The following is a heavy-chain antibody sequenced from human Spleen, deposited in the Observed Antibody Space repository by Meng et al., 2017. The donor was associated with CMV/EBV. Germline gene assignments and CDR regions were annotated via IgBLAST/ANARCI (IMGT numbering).Heavy chain of an antibody. Sequence: SCAASGFTFSLYAMNWVRQAPGKGLEWVSVIYSGGSSTYYADSVKGRFTISRDDSKNTLYLQMNSLRAEDTAVYYCAKRAGTANFDYWGQGTLVTVSS. CDR3: AKRAGTANFDY. J-gene: IGHJ4*02. CDR2: IYSGGSST. D-gene: IGHD1-1*01. V-gene: IGHV3-23*03. CDR1: GFTFSLYA.